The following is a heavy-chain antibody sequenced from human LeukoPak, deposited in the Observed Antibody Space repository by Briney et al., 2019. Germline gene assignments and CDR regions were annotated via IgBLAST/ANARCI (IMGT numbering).Heavy chain of an antibody. D-gene: IGHD3-3*01. V-gene: IGHV1-8*01. J-gene: IGHJ4*02. Sequence: ASVKVSCKASGYTFTSYYINWVRQATGQGLEWVGWMNPKSGNTGYAQKFQGRVTMTRNTSISTAYMELSSLRSEDTAVYYCARGLAYDFWSGYFSPPDDYWGQGTLVTVSS. CDR3: ARGLAYDFWSGYFSPPDDY. CDR2: MNPKSGNT. CDR1: GYTFTSYY.